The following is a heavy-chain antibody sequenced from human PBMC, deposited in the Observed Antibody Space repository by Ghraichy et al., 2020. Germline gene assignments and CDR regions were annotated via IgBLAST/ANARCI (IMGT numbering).Heavy chain of an antibody. CDR2: ISGSGDST. Sequence: GGSLRLSCAASGFTFSSYAMSWVRQAPGKGLEWVSAISGSGDSTYYADSMKGRFTISRDNSKNTLYLQMNSLRAEDTAVFYCAKDWGYCSGGSCYSDYWGQGTLVTVSS. J-gene: IGHJ4*02. D-gene: IGHD2-15*01. V-gene: IGHV3-23*01. CDR3: AKDWGYCSGGSCYSDY. CDR1: GFTFSSYA.